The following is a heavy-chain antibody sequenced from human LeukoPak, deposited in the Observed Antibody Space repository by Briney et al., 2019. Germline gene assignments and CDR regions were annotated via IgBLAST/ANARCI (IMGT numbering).Heavy chain of an antibody. Sequence: PSETLSLTCAVYGGSLSGYYWSWIRQPPGKGLEWIGEINHSGSTNYNPSLKSRVTISVDTSKNQFSLKLSSVTAADTAVYYCARKRSSTSLHYGMDVWGKGTTVTVSS. D-gene: IGHD2-2*01. CDR2: INHSGST. V-gene: IGHV4-34*01. CDR1: GGSLSGYY. CDR3: ARKRSSTSLHYGMDV. J-gene: IGHJ6*04.